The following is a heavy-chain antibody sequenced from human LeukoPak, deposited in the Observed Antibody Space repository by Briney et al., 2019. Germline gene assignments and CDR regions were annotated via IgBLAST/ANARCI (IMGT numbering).Heavy chain of an antibody. J-gene: IGHJ4*02. CDR3: AKDGIVVSYFDY. CDR2: ISYDGSNK. V-gene: IGHV3-30*18. Sequence: GGSLTLSCAASGFTFSSYGIHWVRQAPGKGLEWVAIISYDGSNKYYADSVKGRFTISRDNSKNTLYLQMNSLRAEDTAMYYCAKDGIVVSYFDYWGQGTLVTVSS. D-gene: IGHD3-22*01. CDR1: GFTFSSYG.